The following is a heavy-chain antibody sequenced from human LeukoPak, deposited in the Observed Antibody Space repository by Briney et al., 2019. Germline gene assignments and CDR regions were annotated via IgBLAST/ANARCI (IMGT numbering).Heavy chain of an antibody. CDR2: IDGSDGAS. CDR3: ARVDSGNYDY. V-gene: IGHV3-23*01. D-gene: IGHD1-26*01. Sequence: GGSLRLSCAASGFRFSSYVMSWVRQAPGKGLEYVSSIDGSDGASYYADSVKGRSTISRDNSKNTLFLQMNSLRVEDTAVYCARVDSGNYDYWGQGTLLTVSS. J-gene: IGHJ4*02. CDR1: GFRFSSYV.